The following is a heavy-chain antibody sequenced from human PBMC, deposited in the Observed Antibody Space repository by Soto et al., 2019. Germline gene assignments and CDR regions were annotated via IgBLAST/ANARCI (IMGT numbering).Heavy chain of an antibody. CDR1: GITFSSYS. V-gene: IGHV3-21*01. CDR2: ISSSSSYI. D-gene: IGHD5-12*01. CDR3: ARDNAPPSKFIVATIEYYYGMDV. J-gene: IGHJ6*02. Sequence: VGSLSLSCAASGITFSSYSINWVRQAPGKGLEWVSSISSSSSYIYYADSAKGRFTISRDNANNSQYLQMNSLRAEDTAVYYCARDNAPPSKFIVATIEYYYGMDVWGQGTTVTVSS.